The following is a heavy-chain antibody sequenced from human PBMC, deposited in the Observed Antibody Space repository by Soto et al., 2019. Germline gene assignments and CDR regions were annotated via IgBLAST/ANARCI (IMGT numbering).Heavy chain of an antibody. CDR3: AKEVAVSGDFDH. D-gene: IGHD6-19*01. V-gene: IGHV3-30*18. Sequence: QVQLVESGGGVVQPGRSLRLSCAASGFTFTSYAMHWVRQPPGKGLEWVAIISYDGSNEYYADSVKGRFTISRDNSKNTLYLQMNSLRAEDTAMYYCAKEVAVSGDFDHWGQGTLVTVSS. CDR2: ISYDGSNE. J-gene: IGHJ4*02. CDR1: GFTFTSYA.